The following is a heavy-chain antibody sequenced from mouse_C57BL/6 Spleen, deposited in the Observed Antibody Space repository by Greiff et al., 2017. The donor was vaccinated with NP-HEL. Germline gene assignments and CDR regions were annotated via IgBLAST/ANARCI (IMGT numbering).Heavy chain of an antibody. Sequence: VQLQQSGAELVRPGASVTLSCKASGYTFTDYEMHWVKQTPVHGLEWIGAIDPETGGTAYNQKFKGKAILTADKSSSTAYMELRSLTSEDSAVYYCTRYWIYDGYHWYFDVWGTGTTVTVSS. CDR3: TRYWIYDGYHWYFDV. D-gene: IGHD2-3*01. V-gene: IGHV1-15*01. CDR1: GYTFTDYE. J-gene: IGHJ1*03. CDR2: IDPETGGT.